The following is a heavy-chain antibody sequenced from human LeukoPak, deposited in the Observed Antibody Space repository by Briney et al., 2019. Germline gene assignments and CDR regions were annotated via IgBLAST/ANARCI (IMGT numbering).Heavy chain of an antibody. CDR3: ARDRDDYGEYHGG. D-gene: IGHD4-17*01. CDR2: IKQDGSEK. Sequence: PGGSLRLSCAASGFTFSSYWMSWVRQAPGKGLEWVANIKQDGSEKYYVDSVKGRFTISRDNAKNSLYLQMNSLRAEDTAVYYCARDRDDYGEYHGGWGQETLVTVSS. J-gene: IGHJ4*02. CDR1: GFTFSSYW. V-gene: IGHV3-7*01.